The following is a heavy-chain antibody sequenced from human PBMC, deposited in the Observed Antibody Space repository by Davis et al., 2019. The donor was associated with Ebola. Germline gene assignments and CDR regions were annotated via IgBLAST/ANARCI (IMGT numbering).Heavy chain of an antibody. CDR2: INPNGGDT. J-gene: IGHJ4*02. CDR3: AREVSRGEGSSSEREFDC. V-gene: IGHV1-2*06. D-gene: IGHD6-6*01. CDR1: GYTFTGYY. Sequence: SVTVSCKASGYTFTGYYLHWVRQAPGQGLEWMGRINPNGGDTSNAQKFQGRVTMTRDTSISTAYMELSSLRSDDVAVYYWAREVSRGEGSSSEREFDCWGQGTLVTVSS.